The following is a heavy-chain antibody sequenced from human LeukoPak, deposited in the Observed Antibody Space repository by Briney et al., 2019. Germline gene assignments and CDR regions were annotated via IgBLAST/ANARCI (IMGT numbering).Heavy chain of an antibody. CDR3: ATDHITMIVAYFDY. J-gene: IGHJ4*02. V-gene: IGHV3-23*01. CDR2: ISGSGGST. D-gene: IGHD3-22*01. CDR1: GFTFSSYA. Sequence: GGSLRLSCAASGFTFSSYAMSWVRQAPGKGMEWVSAISGSGGSTYYADSVKGRFTIPRDNSKNTLYLQMNSLRAEDTAVYYCATDHITMIVAYFDYWGQGTLVTVSS.